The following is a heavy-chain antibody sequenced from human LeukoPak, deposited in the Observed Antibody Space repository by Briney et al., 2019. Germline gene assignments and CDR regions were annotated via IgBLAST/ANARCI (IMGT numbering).Heavy chain of an antibody. V-gene: IGHV3-30-3*01. D-gene: IGHD1-26*01. Sequence: GGSLRLSCAASAFTFSNYAMPWVRQAPGKGLEWVAVISYDGSSKYYADSVKGRFTVSRDNSKNTLYLQMNSLRAEDAAVYYCASAISGSYLYYFDYWGQGTLVTVSS. CDR3: ASAISGSYLYYFDY. J-gene: IGHJ4*02. CDR1: AFTFSNYA. CDR2: ISYDGSSK.